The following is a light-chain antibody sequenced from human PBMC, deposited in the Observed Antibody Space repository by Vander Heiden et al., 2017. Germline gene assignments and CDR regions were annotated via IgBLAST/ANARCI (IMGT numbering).Light chain of an antibody. CDR1: ALAKQY. Sequence: SFQLTPPPAASVSPGQTARITCSGDALAKQYAFWYQQKPGQAPVLVMYKDSERSSGIPDRFSGSSSGTTVTLTISGVQAEDEADYYCQSADSSGADVVFGGGTKLTVL. V-gene: IGLV3-25*03. CDR3: QSADSSGADVV. J-gene: IGLJ2*01. CDR2: KDS.